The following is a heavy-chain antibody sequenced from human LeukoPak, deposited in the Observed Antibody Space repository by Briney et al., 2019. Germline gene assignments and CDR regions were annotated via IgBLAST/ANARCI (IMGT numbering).Heavy chain of an antibody. D-gene: IGHD2-15*01. CDR3: ARGPNFQYCSGGSCYDAFDI. CDR2: INPKSGGT. J-gene: IGHJ3*02. Sequence: ASVKVSCKASGYTFTGNYMHWVRQAPGQGLEWMGWINPKSGGTNYAQKFQGRVTMTRDTSISTAYMELSRLRSDDTAVYYCARGPNFQYCSGGSCYDAFDIWGQGTMVTVSS. CDR1: GYTFTGNY. V-gene: IGHV1-2*02.